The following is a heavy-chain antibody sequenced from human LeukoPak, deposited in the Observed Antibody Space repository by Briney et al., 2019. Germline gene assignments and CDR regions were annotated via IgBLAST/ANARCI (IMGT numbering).Heavy chain of an antibody. CDR1: GFTFSSYW. CDR3: GRTARLLES. V-gene: IGHV3-7*01. D-gene: IGHD6-25*01. J-gene: IGHJ4*02. CDR2: INQDGSEK. Sequence: GGSLRLSCAASGFTFSSYWMTWVRQAPGMGPECVANINQDGSEKNYVDSVRGRFTISRDNARNSLYLQLNSLRAEDTAVYYCGRTARLLESWGERTLVSVSS.